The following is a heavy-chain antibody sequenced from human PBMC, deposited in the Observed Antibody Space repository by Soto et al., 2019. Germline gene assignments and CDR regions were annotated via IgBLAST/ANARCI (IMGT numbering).Heavy chain of an antibody. V-gene: IGHV3-33*01. CDR3: ARDGHELAPYAMDV. D-gene: IGHD1-1*01. CDR1: GFIFKHHA. J-gene: IGHJ6*02. Sequence: QVQLVESGGGVVQPGGSLRLSWAASGFIFKHHAMHWVRQAAGKGREWVAQIWYDGSHTDYTDSVKGRFTISIDNLKDMVYLQMHSLRAEDMAVYYCARDGHELAPYAMDVLGQGNTVTVAS. CDR2: IWYDGSHT.